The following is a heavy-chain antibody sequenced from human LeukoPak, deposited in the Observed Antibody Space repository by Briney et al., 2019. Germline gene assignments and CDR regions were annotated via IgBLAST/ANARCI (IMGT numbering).Heavy chain of an antibody. D-gene: IGHD6-13*01. V-gene: IGHV3-23*01. CDR2: ISGSGDST. CDR1: EFTFSSYA. Sequence: GGSLRLSCAASEFTFSSYAMSWVRQAPGKGLEWVSAISGSGDSTYYGDSVKGRFTISRDNSKNTLYLQMNSLRAEDTAVYYCAKTRPLDSSSWSHGDYWGQGTLVTVSS. J-gene: IGHJ4*02. CDR3: AKTRPLDSSSWSHGDY.